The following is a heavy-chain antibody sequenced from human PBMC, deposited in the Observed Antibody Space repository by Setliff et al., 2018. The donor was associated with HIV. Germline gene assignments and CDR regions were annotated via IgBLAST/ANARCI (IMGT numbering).Heavy chain of an antibody. J-gene: IGHJ4*02. CDR2: INSHNGNT. V-gene: IGHV1-18*01. CDR3: ARDLSISNPYYDILTGPGVY. Sequence: ASVKVSCKASGYTFTKYGLSWVRQAPGQGLEWMGWINSHNGNTRYAQKFQGRVTMTRDTSTSTVYMELSSLRSEDTAVYYCARDLSISNPYYDILTGPGVYWGQGTLVTVSS. D-gene: IGHD3-9*01. CDR1: GYTFTKYG.